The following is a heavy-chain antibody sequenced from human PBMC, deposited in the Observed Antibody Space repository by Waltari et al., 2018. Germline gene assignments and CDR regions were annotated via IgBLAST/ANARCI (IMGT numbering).Heavy chain of an antibody. D-gene: IGHD3-16*01. V-gene: IGHV4-38-2*01. CDR1: GYSLSSGYY. CDR2: IYHSGST. CDR3: ARAGGGDGPRRNWFDP. J-gene: IGHJ5*02. Sequence: QVQLQESGPGLVKPSETLSLTCAVSGYSLSSGYYWGWIRQPPGKGLEWIGSIYHSGSTYYNPSLKSRVTISVDTSKNQFSLKLSSVTAADTAVYYCARAGGGDGPRRNWFDPWGQGTLVTVSS.